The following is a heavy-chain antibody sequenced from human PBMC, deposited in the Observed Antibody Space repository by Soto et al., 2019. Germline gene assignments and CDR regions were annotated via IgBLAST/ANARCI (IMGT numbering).Heavy chain of an antibody. CDR3: AREKQLVPYFFYGMDV. CDR2: INPNSGGT. D-gene: IGHD6-6*01. J-gene: IGHJ6*02. Sequence: KVSCKASGYTFTGYYMHWVRQAPGQGLEWMGWINPNSGGTNYAQKFQGWVTMTRDTSISTAYMELSRLRSDDTAVYYCAREKQLVPYFFYGMDVWGQGTTVTVSS. V-gene: IGHV1-2*04. CDR1: GYTFTGYY.